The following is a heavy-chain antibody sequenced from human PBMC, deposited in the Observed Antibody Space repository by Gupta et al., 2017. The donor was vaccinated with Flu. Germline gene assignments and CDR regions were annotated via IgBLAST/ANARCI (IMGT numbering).Heavy chain of an antibody. CDR1: GFSLTTYS. D-gene: IGHD2-21*01. CDR2: LNSQTGNP. V-gene: IGHV7-4-1*02. Sequence: GFSLTTYSISWVRQAPGQGLEWMGWLNSQTGNPTYAQGFRGRIVLSLDTSVNTAYLQINGLKAEDTAVYYCARNSAKVPLTIRLDGWGKGTTVTVSS. J-gene: IGHJ6*04. CDR3: ARNSAKVPLTIRLDG.